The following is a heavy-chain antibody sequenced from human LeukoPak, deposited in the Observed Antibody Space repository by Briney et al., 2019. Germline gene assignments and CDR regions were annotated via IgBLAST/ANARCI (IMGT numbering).Heavy chain of an antibody. J-gene: IGHJ4*02. D-gene: IGHD6-19*01. CDR2: IYYSGST. CDR3: ARHGGWSSTSYFDY. CDR1: GGSISSSSYY. Sequence: SETLSLTCTVSGGSISSSSYYWGWIRQPPGKGLEWSGSIYYSGSTYYNPSLKSRVTISVDTSKKQFSLKLSSVTAADTAVYYCARHGGWSSTSYFDYWGQGTLVTVSS. V-gene: IGHV4-39*01.